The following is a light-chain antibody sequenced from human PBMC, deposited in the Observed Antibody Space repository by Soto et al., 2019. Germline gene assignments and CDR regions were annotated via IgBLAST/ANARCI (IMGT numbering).Light chain of an antibody. Sequence: QVNQSPSTLSSSIGDRVTITCRASQSISSWLAWYQQKPEKAPKLLIYDASSLESGVPSRFSGSGSGTDFTLTIGCLPSEDFATYYSQPYSAKWAFGQGTKVAIK. CDR3: QPYSAKWA. V-gene: IGKV1-5*01. CDR2: DAS. J-gene: IGKJ1*01. CDR1: QSISSW.